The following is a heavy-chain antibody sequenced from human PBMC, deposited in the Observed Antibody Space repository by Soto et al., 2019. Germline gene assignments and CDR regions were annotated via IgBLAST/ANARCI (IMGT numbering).Heavy chain of an antibody. Sequence: SETLSLTCAVYGGSFTDYYWSWIRQPPGQGLEWIGEIHHSGSTKYNPSLKSRVTISVDTSKKQFSLKLTSMTAADTAVYYCGRGSNFYWNYWGQGTLVTVSS. V-gene: IGHV4-34*01. D-gene: IGHD2-21*02. CDR3: GRGSNFYWNY. J-gene: IGHJ4*02. CDR2: IHHSGST. CDR1: GGSFTDYY.